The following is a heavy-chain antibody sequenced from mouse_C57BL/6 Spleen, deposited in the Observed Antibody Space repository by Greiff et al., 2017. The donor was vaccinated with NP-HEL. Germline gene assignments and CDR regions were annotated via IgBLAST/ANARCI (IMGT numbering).Heavy chain of an antibody. V-gene: IGHV1-64*01. CDR1: GYTFTSYW. CDR3: AREGYSNYDSMDY. Sequence: QVQLQQSGAELVKPGASVKLSCKASGYTFTSYWMHWVKQRPGHGLEWIGMIHPNSGSTNYNEKFKSKATLTVDKSSSTAYMQLSSLTSEYAAFYYCAREGYSNYDSMDYWGQGTSVTVSS. D-gene: IGHD2-5*01. CDR2: IHPNSGST. J-gene: IGHJ4*01.